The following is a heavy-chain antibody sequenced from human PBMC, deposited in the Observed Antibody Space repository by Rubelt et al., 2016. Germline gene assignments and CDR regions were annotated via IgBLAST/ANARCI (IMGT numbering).Heavy chain of an antibody. J-gene: IGHJ6*03. CDR3: ARQDVLTGYYSYMDV. D-gene: IGHD3-9*01. CDR2: IYHSGST. Sequence: QVQLQQWGAGLLKPSETLSLTCGVYGWSFSNNYWSWIRQPPGKGLEWIGSIYHSGSTYYNPSLKSRVTISVDTSKNQFSLKLSSVTAADTAVYYCARQDVLTGYYSYMDVWGKGTTVSVSS. V-gene: IGHV4-34*01. CDR1: GWSFSNNY.